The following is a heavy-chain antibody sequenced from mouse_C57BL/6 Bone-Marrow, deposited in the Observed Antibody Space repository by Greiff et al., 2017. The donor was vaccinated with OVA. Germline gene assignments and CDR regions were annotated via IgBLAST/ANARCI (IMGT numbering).Heavy chain of an antibody. CDR2: IYPGSGNT. D-gene: IGHD1-1*01. CDR1: GYTFTSYW. CDR3: ARRLTTVVDFDY. J-gene: IGHJ2*01. V-gene: IGHV1-66*01. Sequence: QVQLQQPGAELVKPGASVKLSCKASGYTFTSYWMHWVKQRPGQGLEWIGWIYPGSGNTKYNEKFKGKATLTADTSSSTAYMQLSSLTSEDSAVYYCARRLTTVVDFDYWGQGTTLTVSS.